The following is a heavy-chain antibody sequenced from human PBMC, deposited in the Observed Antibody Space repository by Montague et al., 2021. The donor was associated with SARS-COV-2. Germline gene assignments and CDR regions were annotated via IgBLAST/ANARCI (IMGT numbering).Heavy chain of an antibody. J-gene: IGHJ3*02. CDR2: XXWDDDK. V-gene: IGHV2-70*04. CDR3: ARSYYDILTNYYDACDI. Sequence: PALVKPTQTLTLTCTLSGFSLSTSGMRASWIRQPPGKALEWLARXXWDDDKFYSTSLKTRLTTSKDTSKNQVVLTMANMDPVDTATYYCARSYYDILTNYYDACDIWGQGTMVTVSS. D-gene: IGHD3-9*01. CDR1: GFSLSTSGMR.